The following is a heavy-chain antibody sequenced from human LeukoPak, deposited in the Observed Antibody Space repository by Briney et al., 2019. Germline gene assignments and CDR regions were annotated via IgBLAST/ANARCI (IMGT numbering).Heavy chain of an antibody. CDR1: GFTFSSYS. CDR3: ARDPGVITGTTSAFDI. V-gene: IGHV3-21*01. Sequence: GGSLRLSCAASGFTFSSYSMNWVRQAPGKGLEWVSSISSSSSYIYYTDSVKGRFTISRDNAKNSLYLQMNSLRAEDTAVYYCARDPGVITGTTSAFDIWGQGTLVTVSS. CDR2: ISSSSSYI. D-gene: IGHD1-20*01. J-gene: IGHJ4*02.